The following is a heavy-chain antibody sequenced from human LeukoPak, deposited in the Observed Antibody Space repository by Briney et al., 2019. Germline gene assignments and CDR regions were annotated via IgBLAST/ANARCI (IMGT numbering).Heavy chain of an antibody. CDR2: ISSSGSTI. J-gene: IGHJ3*02. CDR1: GFTFSDYY. Sequence: GGSLRLSCAASGFTFSDYYMSWIRPAPGKGLEWVSYISSSGSTIYYADSVKGRFTNSRDNAKNSLYLQMNSLRAEDTAVYYCATSHLKDVFDIWGQGTMVSVS. V-gene: IGHV3-11*01. D-gene: IGHD3-3*02. CDR3: ATSHLKDVFDI.